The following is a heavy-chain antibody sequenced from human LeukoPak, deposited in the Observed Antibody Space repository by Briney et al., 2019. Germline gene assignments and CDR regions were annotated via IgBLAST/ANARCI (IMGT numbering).Heavy chain of an antibody. CDR1: GYTFTGYY. CDR2: INPNSGGT. CDR3: ARATYYYDSSGYYPMYCFDY. Sequence: GASVTVSCKASGYTFTGYYMHWVRQAPGQGLEWMGWINPNSGGTSYAQKFQGRVTMTRDTSISTAYMELSRLRSDDTAVYYCARATYYYDSSGYYPMYCFDYWGQGTLVTVSS. J-gene: IGHJ4*02. V-gene: IGHV1-2*02. D-gene: IGHD3-22*01.